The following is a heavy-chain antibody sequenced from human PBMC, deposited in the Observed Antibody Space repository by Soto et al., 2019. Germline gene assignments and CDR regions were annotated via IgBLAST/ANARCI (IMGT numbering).Heavy chain of an antibody. D-gene: IGHD3-3*01. CDR2: INHSGST. J-gene: IGHJ5*02. V-gene: IGHV4-34*09. CDR1: GGSFSGYY. Sequence: SETLSLTCADYGGSFSGYYWSWIRQPPGKGLEWIGEINHSGSTNYNPSLKSRVMISIDTSRNQFSLRLNSLTAADRAVYFCARGVTVFGLVSRFWFDPWGQGTVVTVSS. CDR3: ARGVTVFGLVSRFWFDP.